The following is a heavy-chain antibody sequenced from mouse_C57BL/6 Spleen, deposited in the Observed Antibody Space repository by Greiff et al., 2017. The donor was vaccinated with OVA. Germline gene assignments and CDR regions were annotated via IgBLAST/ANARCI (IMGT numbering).Heavy chain of an antibody. J-gene: IGHJ4*01. CDR3: ARKEYSNYAMDY. CDR2: ISSGSSTI. V-gene: IGHV5-17*01. CDR1: GFTFSDYG. Sequence: EVMLVESGGGLVKPGGSLKLSCAASGFTFSDYGMHWVRQAPEKGLEWVAYISSGSSTIYYADTVKGRFTISRDNAKNTLFLQMTSLRSEDTAMYYCARKEYSNYAMDYWGQGTSVTVSS. D-gene: IGHD2-5*01.